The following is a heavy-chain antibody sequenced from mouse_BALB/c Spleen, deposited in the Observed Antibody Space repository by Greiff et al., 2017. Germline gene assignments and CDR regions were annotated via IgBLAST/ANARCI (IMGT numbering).Heavy chain of an antibody. CDR2: ISSGGSYT. J-gene: IGHJ4*01. CDR1: GFTFSSYG. CDR3: TRDPGAMDY. Sequence: EVQLQESGGDLVKPGGSLKLSCAASGFTFSSYGMSWVRQTPDKRLEWVATISSGGSYTYYPDSVKGRFTISRDNAKNTLYLQMSSLKSEDTAMYYCTRDPGAMDYWGQGTSVTVSS. V-gene: IGHV5-6*01.